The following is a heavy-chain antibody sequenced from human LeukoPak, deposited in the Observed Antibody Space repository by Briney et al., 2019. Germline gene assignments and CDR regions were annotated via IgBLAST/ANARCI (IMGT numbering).Heavy chain of an antibody. CDR2: IIWNSDSI. V-gene: IGHV3-9*01. J-gene: IGHJ4*02. CDR3: ARDLATLRDY. Sequence: GGSLRLSCAASGFTFDDYAMHWVRQAPGKGLEWVSGIIWNSDSIGYADSVKGRFTISRDNAKNTLYLQMNSLRAEDTAVYYCARDLATLRDYWGQGTLVTVSS. CDR1: GFTFDDYA.